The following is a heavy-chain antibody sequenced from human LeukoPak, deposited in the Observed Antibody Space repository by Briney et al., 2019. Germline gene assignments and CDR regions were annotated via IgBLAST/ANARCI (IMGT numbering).Heavy chain of an antibody. CDR1: GFTFSSYE. D-gene: IGHD7-27*01. CDR3: ARERPGEDTFDI. CDR2: ISSSGNTI. J-gene: IGHJ3*02. V-gene: IGHV3-48*03. Sequence: PGGSLRLSCAASGFTFSSYEMNWVRQAPGKGLGWVSFISSSGNTIYYADSVKGRFIISRDNAKNSPYLQMNSLRTEDTAIYYCARERPGEDTFDIWGQGTMVTVSS.